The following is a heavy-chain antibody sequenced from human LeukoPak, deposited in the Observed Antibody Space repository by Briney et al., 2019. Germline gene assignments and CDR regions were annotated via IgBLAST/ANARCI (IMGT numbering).Heavy chain of an antibody. Sequence: GGSLRLSCAGSGSTFSSYAMTWIRQAPGKGLEWVSYISSSGSTTHYADSVKGRFTISRDNAKNSLYVQMNSLRAEDTAVYYCARVPRSGGSIDYWGQGTLVTVSS. CDR3: ARVPRSGGSIDY. J-gene: IGHJ4*02. CDR1: GSTFSSYA. V-gene: IGHV3-11*01. CDR2: ISSSGSTT. D-gene: IGHD6-19*01.